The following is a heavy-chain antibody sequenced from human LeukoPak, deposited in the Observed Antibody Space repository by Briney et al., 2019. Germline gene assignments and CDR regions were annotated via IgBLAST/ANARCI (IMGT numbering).Heavy chain of an antibody. CDR3: AKDVSALSHYYGMDV. CDR1: GFTFSSYG. CDR2: VSYDGSNK. D-gene: IGHD2/OR15-2a*01. Sequence: PGGSLRLSCAASGFTFSSYGVHWVRQAPGKGLEWVAVVSYDGSNKYYAGSVKGRFTISRDNSKNTLYLQMNSLRAEDTAVYYCAKDVSALSHYYGMDVWGQGTTVTVSS. V-gene: IGHV3-30*18. J-gene: IGHJ6*02.